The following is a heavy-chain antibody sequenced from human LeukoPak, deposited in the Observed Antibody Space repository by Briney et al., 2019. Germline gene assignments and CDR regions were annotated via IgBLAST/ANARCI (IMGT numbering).Heavy chain of an antibody. CDR3: ARTVAGGNWFDP. CDR2: ISGSGGST. V-gene: IGHV3-23*01. D-gene: IGHD6-19*01. J-gene: IGHJ5*02. Sequence: PGGSLRLSCAASGFTFSSYAMSWVRQAPGKGLEWVSDISGSGGSTCDADSVKGRFTISRDNSKNTLFLQMSSLRAEDTAVYYCARTVAGGNWFDPWGQGTLVTVSS. CDR1: GFTFSSYA.